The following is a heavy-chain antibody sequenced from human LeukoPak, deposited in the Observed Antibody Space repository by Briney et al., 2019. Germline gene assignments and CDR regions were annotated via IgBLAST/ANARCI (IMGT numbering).Heavy chain of an antibody. V-gene: IGHV3-23*01. Sequence: GGSLRLSCAASGFTFSDAWMSWVRQAPGRGLEWVLGISNSGGDTQYADSVKGRFTISRDNSKNTLYLQMNSLRAEDTAVYYCAKSRSYTVRDAFEIWGQGTKVTVSS. D-gene: IGHD3-10*01. J-gene: IGHJ3*02. CDR1: GFTFSDAW. CDR2: ISNSGGDT. CDR3: AKSRSYTVRDAFEI.